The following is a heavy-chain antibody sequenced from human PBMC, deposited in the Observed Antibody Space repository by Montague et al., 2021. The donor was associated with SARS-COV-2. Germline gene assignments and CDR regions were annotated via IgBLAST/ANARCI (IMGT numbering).Heavy chain of an antibody. J-gene: IGHJ3*01. CDR1: GFSFDDHA. CDR2: LRWDSSGI. V-gene: IGHV3-9*01. Sequence: SLRLSCAGSGFSFDDHAMHWVRQASGKGLEWVSGLRWDSSGIRYADSVEGRFTISRDNAKNSLFLQMNTLRPEDTALYYCVRGDAFDVWGQGTMVTVSS. CDR3: VRGDAFDV.